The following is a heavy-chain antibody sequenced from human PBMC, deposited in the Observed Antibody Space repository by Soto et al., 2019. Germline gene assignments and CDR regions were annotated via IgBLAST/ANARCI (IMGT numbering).Heavy chain of an antibody. J-gene: IGHJ4*02. Sequence: SETLSLTCVVSGFSISSGYYWGWIRQPPGKGLEWIGSMYYSGTTYYNPSLKSRVAISVDTSKNQFSLKLSSVTAADTAVYYCARDWYRDGFHGGYFDYWGQGTLVTVSS. CDR3: ARDWYRDGFHGGYFDY. V-gene: IGHV4-38-2*02. D-gene: IGHD1-26*01. CDR1: GFSISSGYY. CDR2: MYYSGTT.